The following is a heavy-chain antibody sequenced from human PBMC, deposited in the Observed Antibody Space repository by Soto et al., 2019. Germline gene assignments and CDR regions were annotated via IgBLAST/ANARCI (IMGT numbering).Heavy chain of an antibody. CDR1: GDSISSYY. D-gene: IGHD5-12*01. V-gene: IGHV4-4*07. CDR2: TYVTGDT. J-gene: IGHJ4*02. CDR3: AREFTEEVDGPTPFYFDY. Sequence: QVPLQESGPGLVKPSETLSLTCSVSGDSISSYYWSWIRQSAGKGLEWIGRTYVTGDTNYNPTLKGRVTMSLDTSKNQLSLKLRCVAAADTAVYFCAREFTEEVDGPTPFYFDYWGQGTPVTVSS.